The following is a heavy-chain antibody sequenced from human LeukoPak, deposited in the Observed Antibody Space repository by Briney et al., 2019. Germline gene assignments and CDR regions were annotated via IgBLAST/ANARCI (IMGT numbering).Heavy chain of an antibody. Sequence: SETLSLTCTVSGGSISTYYWSWIRQPPGKGLEWIGNIYTSGSTNCNPSLKSRVTISVDTSKNHLSLKLSSVTAADTAVYYCATHYGSGSSNYYYYYMDVWGKGTTVTVSS. D-gene: IGHD3-10*01. J-gene: IGHJ6*03. CDR2: IYTSGST. V-gene: IGHV4-4*09. CDR1: GGSISTYY. CDR3: ATHYGSGSSNYYYYYMDV.